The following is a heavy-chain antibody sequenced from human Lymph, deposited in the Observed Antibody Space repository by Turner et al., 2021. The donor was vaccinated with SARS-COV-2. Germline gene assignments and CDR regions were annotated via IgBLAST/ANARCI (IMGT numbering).Heavy chain of an antibody. CDR2: ISSSSSYI. CDR1: GFPFSTYS. CDR3: ARDIPTTADYFDY. J-gene: IGHJ4*02. Sequence: EVQLVESGGGLVTPGGSLRLSCAASGFPFSTYSMNWFRQAPGKGLEWISSISSSSSYIYYADSVKGRFTISRDDAKNSLYLQMNSLRAEDTAVYYCARDIPTTADYFDYWGQGTLVTVSS. D-gene: IGHD4-17*01. V-gene: IGHV3-21*01.